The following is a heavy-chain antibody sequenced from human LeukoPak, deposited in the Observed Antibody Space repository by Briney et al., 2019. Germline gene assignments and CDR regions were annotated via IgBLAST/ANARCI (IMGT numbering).Heavy chain of an antibody. J-gene: IGHJ4*02. CDR2: INPYSGDT. Sequence: ASVKVSCKASGYTFNDYYLHWVRQAPGQGLEWMGRINPYSGDTIYAQNFQGRVTMTRDTPINTAYMELSRLTSDDTAVYYCAKDGPANYHSPKDDYWGQGALVTVSS. V-gene: IGHV1-2*06. CDR3: AKDGPANYHSPKDDY. CDR1: GYTFNDYY. D-gene: IGHD2-15*01.